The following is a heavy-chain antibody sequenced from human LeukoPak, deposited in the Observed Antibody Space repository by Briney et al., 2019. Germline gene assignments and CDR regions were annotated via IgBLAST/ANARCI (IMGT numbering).Heavy chain of an antibody. V-gene: IGHV3-30*03. CDR1: GFTFSSYG. D-gene: IGHD3-10*01. J-gene: IGHJ3*02. Sequence: GRSQRLSCAASGFTFSSYGMHWVRQAPGKGLEWVAVISYDGSNKYYADSVKGRFTISRDNSKNTLYLQMNSLRAEDTAVYYCARVMDYYGSGPDSPNAFDIWGQGTMVTVSS. CDR2: ISYDGSNK. CDR3: ARVMDYYGSGPDSPNAFDI.